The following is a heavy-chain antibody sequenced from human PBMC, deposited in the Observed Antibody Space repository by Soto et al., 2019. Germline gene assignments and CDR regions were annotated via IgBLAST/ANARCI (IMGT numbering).Heavy chain of an antibody. CDR3: AKDNYGDYVPFGAFDI. D-gene: IGHD4-17*01. J-gene: IGHJ3*02. V-gene: IGHV3-9*01. CDR1: GFTFDDYA. Sequence: EVQLVESGGGLVQPGRSLRLSCAASGFTFDDYAMHWVRQAPGKGLEWVSGISWNSGSIGYADSVKGRFTISRDNAKNSLYLQMNSLRAEDTALYYCAKDNYGDYVPFGAFDIWGQGTMVTVSS. CDR2: ISWNSGSI.